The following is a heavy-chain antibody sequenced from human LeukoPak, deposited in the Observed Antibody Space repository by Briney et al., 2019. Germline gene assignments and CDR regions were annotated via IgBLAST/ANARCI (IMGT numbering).Heavy chain of an antibody. CDR1: GFTFSTHG. CDR3: ARDSGWLRYHD. V-gene: IGHV3-23*01. J-gene: IGHJ4*02. CDR2: IGGSGIGHST. D-gene: IGHD5-12*01. Sequence: GGTLRLSCVGSGFTFSTHGMNWVRQAPGEGLEWVSGIGGSGIGHSTHYADSVKGRFTISRDNSKNMVYLQMDSLRAEDTALYYCARDSGWLRYHDWGQGALVTVSS.